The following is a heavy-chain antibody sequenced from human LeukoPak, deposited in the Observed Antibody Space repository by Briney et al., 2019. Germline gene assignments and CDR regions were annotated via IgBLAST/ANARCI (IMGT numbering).Heavy chain of an antibody. V-gene: IGHV1-69*05. CDR2: NIPIFGTA. CDR3: ARVGEDSSSWYYFDY. CDR1: GGTFSSYA. J-gene: IGHJ4*02. Sequence: ASVKVSCKASGGTFSSYAISWVRQAPGQGLEWMGGNIPIFGTANYAQKFQGRVTITTDESTSTAYMELSSLRSEDTAVYYCARVGEDSSSWYYFDYWGQGTLVTVSS. D-gene: IGHD6-13*01.